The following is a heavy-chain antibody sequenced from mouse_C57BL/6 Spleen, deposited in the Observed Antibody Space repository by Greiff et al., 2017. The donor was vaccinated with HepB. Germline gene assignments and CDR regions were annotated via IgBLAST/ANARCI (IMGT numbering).Heavy chain of an antibody. CDR1: GYTFTSYW. D-gene: IGHD2-4*01. CDR3: ARGIYYEYEGYFDY. CDR2: IYPGSGST. J-gene: IGHJ2*01. Sequence: VQLQQPGAELVKPGASVKMSCKASGYTFTSYWITWVKQRPGQGLEWIGDIYPGSGSTNYNEKFKSKATLTVDTSSSTAYMQRSSLTSEDSAVYYCARGIYYEYEGYFDYWGQGTTLTVSS. V-gene: IGHV1-55*01.